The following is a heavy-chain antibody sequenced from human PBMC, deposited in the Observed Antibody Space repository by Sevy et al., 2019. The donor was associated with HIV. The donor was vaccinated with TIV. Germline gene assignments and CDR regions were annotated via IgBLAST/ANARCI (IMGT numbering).Heavy chain of an antibody. J-gene: IGHJ4*02. CDR3: ARSLNHYDSSGYQMGFDY. V-gene: IGHV4-59*01. Sequence: SETLSLTCSVSGGSFSGYYWSWIRQPPGKGLEWIGYIYDSGRTNYNPSLKSRVNISEDTSNNQCSLRLNSVTAADTAVYYCARSLNHYDSSGYQMGFDYWGQGTLVTVSS. CDR2: IYDSGRT. CDR1: GGSFSGYY. D-gene: IGHD3-22*01.